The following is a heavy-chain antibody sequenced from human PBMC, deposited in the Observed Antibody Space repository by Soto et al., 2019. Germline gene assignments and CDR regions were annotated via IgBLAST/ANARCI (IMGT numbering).Heavy chain of an antibody. CDR1: GGSISSGDYY. D-gene: IGHD2-21*02. J-gene: IGHJ5*02. Sequence: ASETLSLTCTVSGGSISSGDYYWSWIRQPPGKGLEWIGYIYYSGSTYYNPSLKSRVTISVDTSKNQFSLKLSSVTAADTAVYYCARVRARFVVVTAIHSNWFDPWGQGTLVTVSS. V-gene: IGHV4-30-4*01. CDR3: ARVRARFVVVTAIHSNWFDP. CDR2: IYYSGST.